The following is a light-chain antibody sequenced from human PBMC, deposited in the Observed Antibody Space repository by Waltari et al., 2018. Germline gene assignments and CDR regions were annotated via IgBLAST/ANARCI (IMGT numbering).Light chain of an antibody. CDR1: SSDIVCYNS. V-gene: IGLV2-14*03. CDR3: SSSTSRTALL. Sequence: QSALTQPASLSGSPGQSITISCTGTSSDIVCYNSVSWYQQHPGEAPKLMIYDVSVRPSGVSNRFSGSKSGNTASLTISGLQAEDEADYYCSSSTSRTALLFGGGTKLTVL. CDR2: DVS. J-gene: IGLJ2*01.